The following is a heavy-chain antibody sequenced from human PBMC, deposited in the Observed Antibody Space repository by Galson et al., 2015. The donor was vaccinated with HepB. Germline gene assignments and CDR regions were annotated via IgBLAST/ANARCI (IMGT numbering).Heavy chain of an antibody. J-gene: IGHJ4*02. CDR1: GFRFSSYA. CDR2: ITGSGGST. D-gene: IGHD3-3*01. V-gene: IGHV3-23*01. CDR3: AKDPIFGASGWFYFDY. Sequence: SLRLSCAASGFRFSSYAMSWVRQAPGKGLEWVSGITGSGGSTYYAASAKGRFTISRDNTKNTLYLQMRGLRADDTAVYYCAKDPIFGASGWFYFDYWGQGTVVTVSS.